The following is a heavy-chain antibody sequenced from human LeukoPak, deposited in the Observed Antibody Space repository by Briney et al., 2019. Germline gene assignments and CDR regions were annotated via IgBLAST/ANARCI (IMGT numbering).Heavy chain of an antibody. CDR3: AREDYYDSSGYCYY. V-gene: IGHV4-61*02. J-gene: IGHJ4*02. D-gene: IGHD3-22*01. CDR1: GGSISSGSYY. Sequence: SETLSLTCTVSGGSISSGSYYWSWIRQPAGKGLEWIGRIYTSGSTNYNPSLKSRVTISVDTSKNQFSLKLSSVPAADPAGYYCAREDYYDSSGYCYYWGQGTLVTVSS. CDR2: IYTSGST.